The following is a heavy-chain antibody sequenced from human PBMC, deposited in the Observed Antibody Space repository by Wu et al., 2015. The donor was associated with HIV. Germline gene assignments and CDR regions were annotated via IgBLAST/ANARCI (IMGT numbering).Heavy chain of an antibody. CDR1: GYTFTSYY. V-gene: IGHV1-46*01. J-gene: IGHJ4*02. D-gene: IGHD3-10*01. Sequence: QVQLVQSGAEVKKPGASVKVSCKAFGYTFTSYYIYWVRQAPGQGLEWMGRINPSGGSTSYAQKFQGRVTMTRDTSTSTVYMELSSLRSEDTAVYYCARVSGAKFSMGSFDYWGQGTLVTVSS. CDR2: INPSGGST. CDR3: ARVSGAKFSMGSFDY.